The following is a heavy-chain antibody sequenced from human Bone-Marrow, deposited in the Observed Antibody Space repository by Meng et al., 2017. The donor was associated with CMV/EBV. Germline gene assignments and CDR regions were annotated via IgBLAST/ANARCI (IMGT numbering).Heavy chain of an antibody. J-gene: IGHJ6*02. D-gene: IGHD2-2*01. CDR3: VRGCSTSCYYGMDV. CDR2: ISGSGGST. CDR1: GFTFSSYA. V-gene: IGHV3-23*01. Sequence: GGSLRLSCAASGFTFSSYAMSWVRQAPGKGLEWVSAISGSGGSTYYADSVKGRFTISRDNAKKSLYLQMKSLRAEDTAVYYCVRGCSTSCYYGMDVWGQGTTVTVSS.